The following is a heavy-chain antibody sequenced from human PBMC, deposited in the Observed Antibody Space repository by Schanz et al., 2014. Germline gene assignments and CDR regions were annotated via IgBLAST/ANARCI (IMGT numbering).Heavy chain of an antibody. CDR1: GFTFRGYA. CDR2: INTGGDST. D-gene: IGHD6-13*01. Sequence: EVQLLESGGGLVQPGGSLRLSCAASGFTFRGYAMSWVRQAPGKGLEWVSSINTGGDSTYYADSVRGRFTMSRDNSKNTLYLQMNSLRAGDAAVYYCARGLIAAAGGAFDYWGQGTLVAVSA. J-gene: IGHJ4*02. V-gene: IGHV3-23*01. CDR3: ARGLIAAAGGAFDY.